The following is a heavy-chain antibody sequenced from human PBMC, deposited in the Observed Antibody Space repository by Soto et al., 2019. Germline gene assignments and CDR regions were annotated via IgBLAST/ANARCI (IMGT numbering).Heavy chain of an antibody. D-gene: IGHD3-10*01. V-gene: IGHV3-23*01. J-gene: IGHJ4*02. CDR3: AKDISCGEGDDFDY. CDR1: GFTFSNYA. Sequence: VGSLRLSCAASGFTFSNYAMSWVRQAPGKGLEWVSGITSSGDKTYYADSVRGRFTISRDNSKNTLHLQMNSLTTEDTAIYYCAKDISCGEGDDFDYWGQGTLVPVSS. CDR2: ITSSGDKT.